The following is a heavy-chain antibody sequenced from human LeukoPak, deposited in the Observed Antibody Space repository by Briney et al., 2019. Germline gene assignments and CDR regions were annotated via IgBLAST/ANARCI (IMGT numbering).Heavy chain of an antibody. D-gene: IGHD2-15*01. J-gene: IGHJ6*02. V-gene: IGHV4-39*07. CDR2: IYYSGST. CDR3: AREVEAQPYYYYYGMDV. CDR1: GGSISSSSYY. Sequence: SETLSLTCTVSGGSISSSSYYWGWIRQPPGKGLEWIGSIYYSGSTYYNPSLKSRVTISVDTSKNQFSLKLSSVTAADTAVYYCAREVEAQPYYYYYGMDVWGQGTTVTVSS.